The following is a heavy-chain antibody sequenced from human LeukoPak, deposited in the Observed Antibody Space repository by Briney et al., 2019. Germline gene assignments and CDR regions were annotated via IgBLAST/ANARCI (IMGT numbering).Heavy chain of an antibody. CDR1: GFTFSSYA. D-gene: IGHD6-19*01. V-gene: IGHV3-23*01. CDR2: ISGSGAGT. CDR3: GKDGDSSGLYVPIGS. Sequence: GGSLRLSFAASGFTFSSYAVTWVRQAPGKGLEWVSGISGSGAGTYYADSVKDRFTISRDNSENTLYLQMHSLRADDTAVYYCGKDGDSSGLYVPIGSWGQGTLVTVSS. J-gene: IGHJ5*02.